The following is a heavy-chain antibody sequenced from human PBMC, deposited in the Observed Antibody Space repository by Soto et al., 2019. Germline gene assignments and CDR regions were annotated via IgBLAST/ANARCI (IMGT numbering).Heavy chain of an antibody. CDR2: TYYRSKWYN. J-gene: IGHJ6*02. CDR1: GDSVSSNSAA. D-gene: IGHD3-22*01. Sequence: PSQTLSLTCAISGDSVSSNSAAWNWIRQSPSRGLEWLGRTYYRSKWYNDYAVSVKSRITINPDTSKNQFSLQMSGLRDEDRAVYYCARYYYDSSGYDGMDVWGQGTTVTVSS. CDR3: ARYYYDSSGYDGMDV. V-gene: IGHV6-1*01.